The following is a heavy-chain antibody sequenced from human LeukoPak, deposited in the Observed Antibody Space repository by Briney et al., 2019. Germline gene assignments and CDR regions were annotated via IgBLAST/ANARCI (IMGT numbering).Heavy chain of an antibody. CDR2: ISSSGSTI. CDR3: ARDIYDSSGYPRPGDY. Sequence: GGSPRLSCAASGFTFSSYEMNWVRQAPGKGLEWVSYISSSGSTIYYADSVKGRFTISRDNAKNSLYLQMNSLRAEDTAVYYCARDIYDSSGYPRPGDYWGQGTLVTVSS. V-gene: IGHV3-48*03. D-gene: IGHD3-22*01. CDR1: GFTFSSYE. J-gene: IGHJ4*02.